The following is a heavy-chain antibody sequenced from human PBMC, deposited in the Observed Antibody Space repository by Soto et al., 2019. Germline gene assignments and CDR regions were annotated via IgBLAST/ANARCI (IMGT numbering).Heavy chain of an antibody. CDR1: GASVNNDY. J-gene: IGHJ2*01. CDR3: ARFR. Sequence: SETLSLTCTVSGASVNNDYWTWIRQSAGKGLECIGYISYSGTINYNPSFRSRVSMSLGTSKNQFYLRLSSVAAADTAFYYCARFRGGR. CDR2: ISYSGTI. V-gene: IGHV4-59*02.